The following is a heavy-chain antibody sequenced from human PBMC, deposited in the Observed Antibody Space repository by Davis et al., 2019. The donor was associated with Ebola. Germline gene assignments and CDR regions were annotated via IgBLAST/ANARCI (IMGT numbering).Heavy chain of an antibody. CDR1: GDTVSGGSGA. CDR2: TYYSSKWYN. D-gene: IGHD3-10*01. V-gene: IGHV6-1*01. CDR3: ARGWFRGGMDV. Sequence: PSETLSLTCAISGDTVSGGSGAWNWIRQSPSRGLEWLGRTYYSSKWYNDYAASVKTRITINPDTSKNQFSLQLNSVTPEDTAVYYCARGWFRGGMDVWGEGTTVTVSS. J-gene: IGHJ6*04.